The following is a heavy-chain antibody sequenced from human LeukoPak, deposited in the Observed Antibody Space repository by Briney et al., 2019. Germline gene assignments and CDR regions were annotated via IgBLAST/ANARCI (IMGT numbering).Heavy chain of an antibody. Sequence: PGGSLRLSCAASGFTFSSYGMHWVRQAPGKGLEWVAFIRYDGSNKYYADSVKGRFSISRDNSKNTLYLQMNSLRAEDTAVYYCAKDVRGYNRPFDYWGQGTLVTVSS. D-gene: IGHD3-10*02. CDR2: IRYDGSNK. CDR1: GFTFSSYG. V-gene: IGHV3-30*02. CDR3: AKDVRGYNRPFDY. J-gene: IGHJ4*02.